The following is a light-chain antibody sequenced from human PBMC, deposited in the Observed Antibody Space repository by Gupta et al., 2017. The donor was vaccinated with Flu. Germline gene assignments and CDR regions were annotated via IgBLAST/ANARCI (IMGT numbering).Light chain of an antibody. CDR3: QQSVNIPRT. CDR1: QTIYNY. CDR2: AAT. J-gene: IGKJ4*01. V-gene: IGKV1-39*01. Sequence: DIQMTQSPSSLSASVGDRVTITCRASQTIYNYLSWYQQKPGKAPKLLIYAATSLQSGVPSRFSGSGSGTDFALTISRLQPEDFATYYCQQSVNIPRTFGGGTKVETK.